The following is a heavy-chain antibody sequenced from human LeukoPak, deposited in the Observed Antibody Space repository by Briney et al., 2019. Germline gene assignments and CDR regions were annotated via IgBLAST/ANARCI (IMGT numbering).Heavy chain of an antibody. J-gene: IGHJ4*02. CDR1: GFTFSSYA. Sequence: GGSLRLSCAASGFTFSSYAMHWVRQAPGKGLEWVSGISWNSGSIGYADSVKGRFTISRDNAKNSLYLQMNSLRAEDTALYYCAKDIAERSGSLLLPNDYWGQGTLVTVSS. CDR2: ISWNSGSI. CDR3: AKDIAERSGSLLLPNDY. D-gene: IGHD6-13*01. V-gene: IGHV3-9*01.